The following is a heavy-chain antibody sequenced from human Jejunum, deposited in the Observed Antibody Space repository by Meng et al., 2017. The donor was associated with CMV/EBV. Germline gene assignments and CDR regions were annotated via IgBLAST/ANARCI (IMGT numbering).Heavy chain of an antibody. CDR1: GGSFSGYY. CDR2: IKHGGSI. Sequence: CAVSGGSFSGYYWTWLRQPPGKGLEWIGKIKHGGSIKYNPSLKSRVTMSVDTSKKQLSLKLTSMTAADTARYYCARSYGSGSSRFDPWGQGTLVTVSS. V-gene: IGHV4-34*01. D-gene: IGHD3-10*01. J-gene: IGHJ5*02. CDR3: ARSYGSGSSRFDP.